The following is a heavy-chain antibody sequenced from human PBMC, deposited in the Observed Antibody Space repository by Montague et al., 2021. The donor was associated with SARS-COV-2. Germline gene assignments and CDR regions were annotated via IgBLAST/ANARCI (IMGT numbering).Heavy chain of an antibody. V-gene: IGHV4-59*01. Sequence: SETLSLTCTVSGASMSGSYWGWVRQPPGKGPEWIGNIYSSGSTHYNPSLKSRVTISVDTSKSQCSLRLTSVTAADTAVYYCVREGRSSAYAMDYWGQGTLATVSS. CDR1: GASMSGSY. J-gene: IGHJ4*02. CDR3: VREGRSSAYAMDY. CDR2: IYSSGST. D-gene: IGHD3-22*01.